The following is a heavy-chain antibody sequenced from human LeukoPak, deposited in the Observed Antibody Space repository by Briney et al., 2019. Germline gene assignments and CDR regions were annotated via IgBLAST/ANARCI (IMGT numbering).Heavy chain of an antibody. CDR3: ARESVTSGWYLY. J-gene: IGHJ4*02. CDR2: IYKEGNS. V-gene: IGHV3-53*01. D-gene: IGHD6-19*01. CDR1: GFTVSGDY. Sequence: GGSLRLSCAAPGFTVSGDYMSWVRQAPGEGLQWVSTIYKEGNSFYAESVRGRFTLSRDKSKNTLYLQMNSLGAEDTAIYYCARESVTSGWYLYWGQGTLVTVSS.